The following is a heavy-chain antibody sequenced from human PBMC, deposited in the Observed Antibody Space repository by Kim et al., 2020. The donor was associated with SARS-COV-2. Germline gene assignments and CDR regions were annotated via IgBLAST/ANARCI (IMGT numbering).Heavy chain of an antibody. Sequence: AQKFQGRVTMTRDTSTSPVYMELSSLRSEDTAVYYCARDQVAVAGRWFDPWGQGTLVTVSS. V-gene: IGHV1-46*01. CDR3: ARDQVAVAGRWFDP. J-gene: IGHJ5*02. D-gene: IGHD6-19*01.